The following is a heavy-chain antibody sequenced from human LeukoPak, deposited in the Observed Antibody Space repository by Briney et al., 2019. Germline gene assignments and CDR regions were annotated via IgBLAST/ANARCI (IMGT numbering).Heavy chain of an antibody. Sequence: PSETLSLTCTVSGGSISSYYWSWIRQPAGKGLEWIERIYTSGSTNYNPSLESRVTMSVDTSKNQFSLKLSSVTAADSAVYYCARSPLGSLSYCYYYYYMNVWGKGTTFTVSS. D-gene: IGHD1-26*01. CDR3: ARSPLGSLSYCYYYYYMNV. V-gene: IGHV4-4*07. CDR2: IYTSGST. CDR1: GGSISSYY. J-gene: IGHJ6*03.